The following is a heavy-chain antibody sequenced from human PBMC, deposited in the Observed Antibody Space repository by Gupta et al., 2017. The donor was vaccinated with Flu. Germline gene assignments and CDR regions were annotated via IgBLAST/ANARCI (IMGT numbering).Heavy chain of an antibody. CDR3: ARDYDSTSYYGLDV. Sequence: VQLVESGGGLVEPGGSLRLSCAASGFSFSDYPMRWVRQAPGKGLEWVSSINSDSVYIYYADPVRGRFTISRDNAEDSLFLQMKSLGAEDTAIYYCARDYDSTSYYGLDVWGQGTAVTVSS. V-gene: IGHV3-21*02. CDR2: INSDSVYI. J-gene: IGHJ6*02. D-gene: IGHD3-22*01. CDR1: GFSFSDYP.